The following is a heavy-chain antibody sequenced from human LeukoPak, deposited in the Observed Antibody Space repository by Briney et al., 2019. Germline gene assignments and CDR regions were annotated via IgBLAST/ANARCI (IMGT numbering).Heavy chain of an antibody. J-gene: IGHJ3*02. V-gene: IGHV4-59*08. Sequence: SETLSLTCTVSGGSISSYYWSWIRQPPGKGLEWIGDIYYSGSTNYNPSLKSRVTISVDTSKNQFSLKLSSVTAADTAVYYCARGRRYYDSSGSTRAFDIWGQGTMVTVSS. D-gene: IGHD3-22*01. CDR2: IYYSGST. CDR1: GGSISSYY. CDR3: ARGRRYYDSSGSTRAFDI.